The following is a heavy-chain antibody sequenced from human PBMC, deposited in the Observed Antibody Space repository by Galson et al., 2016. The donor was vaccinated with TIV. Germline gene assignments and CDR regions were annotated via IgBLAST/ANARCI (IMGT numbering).Heavy chain of an antibody. CDR1: GFTFSLYG. Sequence: SLRLSCAASGFTFSLYGMHWVRPAPGKGLEWVAVIWFDGGNKYYADSVQGRFTLSRDNSQNTLYLQMSSLRAEDTAVYYCARERSPSLRYFDWLKNYSLDVWGQGTTVTVSS. J-gene: IGHJ6*02. D-gene: IGHD3-9*01. CDR3: ARERSPSLRYFDWLKNYSLDV. V-gene: IGHV3-33*01. CDR2: IWFDGGNK.